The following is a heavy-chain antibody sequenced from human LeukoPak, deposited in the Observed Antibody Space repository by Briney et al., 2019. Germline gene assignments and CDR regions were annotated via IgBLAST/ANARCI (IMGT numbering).Heavy chain of an antibody. CDR3: ARGADGVSSNSRGWFDP. D-gene: IGHD2-15*01. J-gene: IGHJ5*02. Sequence: KYSQEFQGRVTITADESTSTAYMELSSLRSEDTAVYYCARGADGVSSNSRGWFDPWGQGTLVTVSS. V-gene: IGHV1-69*01.